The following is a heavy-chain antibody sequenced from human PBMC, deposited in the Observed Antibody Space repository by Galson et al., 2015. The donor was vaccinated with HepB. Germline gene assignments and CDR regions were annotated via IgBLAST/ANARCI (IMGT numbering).Heavy chain of an antibody. J-gene: IGHJ4*02. CDR2: TNTDGSKI. Sequence: SLRLSCAASGFTFSSYWMHWVRQAPGKGLLWVARTNTDGSKINYADSVKGRFTISRDNAKNMLHLQMDSLRAEDTAVYYRARSNHQDDYWGQGTLVTVSS. D-gene: IGHD2-8*01. V-gene: IGHV3-74*01. CDR1: GFTFSSYW. CDR3: ARSNHQDDY.